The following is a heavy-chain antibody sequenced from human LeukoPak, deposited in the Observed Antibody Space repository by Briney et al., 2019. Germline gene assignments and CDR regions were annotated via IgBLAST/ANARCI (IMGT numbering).Heavy chain of an antibody. J-gene: IGHJ4*02. Sequence: SETLSLTCTVSGGSISGYYWSWIRQPPGKGLEWIGEINHSGSTNYNPSLKSRVTISVDTSKNQFSLKLSSVTAADTAVYYCARGGGDRPFDYWGQGTLDTVSS. CDR3: ARGGGDRPFDY. D-gene: IGHD2-21*02. CDR1: GGSISGYY. V-gene: IGHV4-34*01. CDR2: INHSGST.